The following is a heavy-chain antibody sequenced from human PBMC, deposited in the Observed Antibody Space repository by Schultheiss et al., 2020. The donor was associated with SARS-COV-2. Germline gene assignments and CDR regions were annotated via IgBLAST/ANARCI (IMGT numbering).Heavy chain of an antibody. CDR2: ISSSGSTI. Sequence: GGSLRLSCAASGFTFSSYAMSWVRQAPGKGLEWVSYISSSGSTIYYADSVKGRFTISRDNAKNSLYLQMNNLRAEDTAVYYCARESRETTSGSYGGGMDYWGQGTLVTVSS. J-gene: IGHJ4*02. V-gene: IGHV3-48*03. D-gene: IGHD1-26*01. CDR1: GFTFSSYA. CDR3: ARESRETTSGSYGGGMDY.